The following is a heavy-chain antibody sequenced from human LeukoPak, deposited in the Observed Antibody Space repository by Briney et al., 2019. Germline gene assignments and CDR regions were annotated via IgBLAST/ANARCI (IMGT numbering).Heavy chain of an antibody. CDR1: GFTVSSSY. J-gene: IGHJ4*02. CDR3: ARDILTKQAYSGYDN. D-gene: IGHD5-12*01. Sequence: GGSLRLSCAASGFTVSSSYMNWVRQAPGKGLEWVSYISSSSNTIYYADSVKSRFTISRDNAKNSLYLQMNSLRDEDTAVYYCARDILTKQAYSGYDNWGQGTLVTVSS. CDR2: ISSSSNTI. V-gene: IGHV3-48*02.